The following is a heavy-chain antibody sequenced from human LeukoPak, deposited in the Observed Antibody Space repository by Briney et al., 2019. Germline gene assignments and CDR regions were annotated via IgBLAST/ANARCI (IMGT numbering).Heavy chain of an antibody. D-gene: IGHD2-2*01. Sequence: AGGSLRLSCAASGFTFSSYAMNWVRQAPGKGLEWVSGISGNTENTYYADSVKGRFTISRDNAKNSLYLQMNSPRDEDTAVYYCARRICSSTSCYSYYFDYWGQGTLVTVSS. CDR2: ISGNTENT. CDR1: GFTFSSYA. J-gene: IGHJ4*02. V-gene: IGHV3-23*01. CDR3: ARRICSSTSCYSYYFDY.